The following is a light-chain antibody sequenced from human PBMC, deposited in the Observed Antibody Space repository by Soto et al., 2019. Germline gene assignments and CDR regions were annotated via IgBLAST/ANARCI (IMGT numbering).Light chain of an antibody. J-gene: IGKJ4*01. CDR1: QSLLHSNGNTY. CDR3: MQTLQTPLT. CDR2: FGS. V-gene: IGKV2-28*01. Sequence: DIVMTQSPLSLPVTPGEPASISCRSSQSLLHSNGNTYLDWYLQKPGQSPQLLIYFGSNRAYGVPDRFSGSGAGTDFTLKISRVEAEDVGVYYCMQTLQTPLTFGGGPKVDI.